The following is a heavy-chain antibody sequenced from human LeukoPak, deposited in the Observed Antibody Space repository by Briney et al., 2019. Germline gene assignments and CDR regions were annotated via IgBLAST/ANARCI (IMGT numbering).Heavy chain of an antibody. J-gene: IGHJ4*02. CDR2: IYYSGST. V-gene: IGHV4-59*08. Sequence: ASETLSLTCTVSGGSISSYYWSWIRQPPGKGLEWIGYIYYSGSTNYNPSLKSRVTISVDTSKNQFSLKLSSVTAADTAVYYCARQYYDYVWGSYPYFDYWGQGTLVTVSS. D-gene: IGHD3-16*02. CDR1: GGSISSYY. CDR3: ARQYYDYVWGSYPYFDY.